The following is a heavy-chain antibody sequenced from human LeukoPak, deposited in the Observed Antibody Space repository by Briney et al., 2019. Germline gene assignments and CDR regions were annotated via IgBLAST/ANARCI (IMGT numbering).Heavy chain of an antibody. CDR3: GREKHDSLYYYYYYMDV. V-gene: IGHV4-59*01. D-gene: IGHD2-15*01. CDR1: GGSISSYY. J-gene: IGHJ6*03. Sequence: PSETLSLTCTVSGGSISSYYWSWIRQPPGKGLEWIGYIYYSGSTNYNPSLKSRVTISVDTSKNQFSLKLSSVTAADTAVYYCGREKHDSLYYYYYYMDVWGKGTTVTVSS. CDR2: IYYSGST.